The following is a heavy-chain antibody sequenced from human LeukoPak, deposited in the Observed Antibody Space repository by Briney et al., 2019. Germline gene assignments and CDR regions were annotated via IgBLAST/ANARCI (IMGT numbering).Heavy chain of an antibody. CDR3: ARSRSGWALTYYYYGMDV. CDR2: IYYSGST. Sequence: SETLSLTCTVSGGSISSYYWSWIRQPPGKGLEWIGYIYYSGSTNYNPSLKSRVTISVDTSKNQFSLKLSSVTAADAAVYYCARSRSGWALTYYYYGMDVWGQGTTVTVSS. D-gene: IGHD6-19*01. V-gene: IGHV4-59*01. J-gene: IGHJ6*02. CDR1: GGSISSYY.